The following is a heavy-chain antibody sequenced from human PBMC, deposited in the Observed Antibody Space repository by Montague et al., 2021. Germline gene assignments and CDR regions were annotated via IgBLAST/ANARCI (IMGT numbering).Heavy chain of an antibody. Sequence: ESLSLTCTVTGGSISEFYWSWIRQSPEKGLEWIGYIYDSGTTDYNPSLKSRVTISADTFMNQFSLNLRSVTAADTAVYFCARRLGIRAPFDYWGQGTLVTVSS. D-gene: IGHD7-27*01. J-gene: IGHJ4*02. V-gene: IGHV4-59*08. CDR1: GGSISEFY. CDR3: ARRLGIRAPFDY. CDR2: IYDSGTT.